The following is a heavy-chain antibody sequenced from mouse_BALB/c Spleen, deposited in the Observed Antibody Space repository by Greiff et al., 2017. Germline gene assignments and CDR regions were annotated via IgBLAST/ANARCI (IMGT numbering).Heavy chain of an antibody. CDR1: GFTFSSYA. CDR2: ISSGGST. Sequence: EVKLMESGGGLVKPGGSLKLSCAASGFTFSSYAMSWVRQTPEKRLEWVASISSGGSTYYPDSVKGRFTISRDNARNILYLQMSSLRSEDTAMYYCARGLSVYDGYYHAHYYAMDYWGQGTSVTVSS. V-gene: IGHV5-6-5*01. CDR3: ARGLSVYDGYYHAHYYAMDY. D-gene: IGHD2-3*01. J-gene: IGHJ4*01.